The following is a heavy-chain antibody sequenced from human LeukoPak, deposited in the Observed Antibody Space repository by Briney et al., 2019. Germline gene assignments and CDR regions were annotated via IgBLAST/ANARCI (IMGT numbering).Heavy chain of an antibody. Sequence: GESLKISCEGSGFNFARYWIGWVRQMPGKGLDYMGIIYIGHSDARYSPSFQGHVTMSADKSTGTAFLQWSSLQASDTGIYYCARIGIYYYYYMDVWGKGTTVTVSS. CDR1: GFNFARYW. V-gene: IGHV5-51*01. J-gene: IGHJ6*03. CDR2: IYIGHSDA. CDR3: ARIGIYYYYYMDV.